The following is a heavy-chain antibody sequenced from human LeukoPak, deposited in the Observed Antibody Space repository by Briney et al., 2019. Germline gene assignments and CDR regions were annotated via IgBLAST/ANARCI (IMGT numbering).Heavy chain of an antibody. J-gene: IGHJ4*02. CDR3: ARAGCSGGSCYSFDY. D-gene: IGHD2-15*01. V-gene: IGHV4-59*01. CDR2: IYYTGST. Sequence: PSETLSLTCTVSGGSISSYFWSWIRQPPGKGLEWIAYIYYTGSTNYNPSLKSRVTISLDTSKNQFSLKLRSVTAADTAVYYCARAGCSGGSCYSFDYWGQGTLVTVSS. CDR1: GGSISSYF.